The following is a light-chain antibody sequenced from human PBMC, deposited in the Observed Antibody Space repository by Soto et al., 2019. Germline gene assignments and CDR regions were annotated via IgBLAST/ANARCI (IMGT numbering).Light chain of an antibody. V-gene: IGKV1-9*01. CDR1: QGISSY. CDR3: QQLLTYPIT. CDR2: AAS. Sequence: DIQLTQSPSFLSASVGDRVTITCRASQGISSYLAWYQQKPGKAPKLLIYAASTLQSGVPSRFSGSGSGTEFTLTINSLQPEDFATYYCQQLLTYPITFGQGTRLEIK. J-gene: IGKJ5*01.